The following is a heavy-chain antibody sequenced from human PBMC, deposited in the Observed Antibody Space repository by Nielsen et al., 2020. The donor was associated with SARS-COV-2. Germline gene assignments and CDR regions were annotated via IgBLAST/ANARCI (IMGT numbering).Heavy chain of an antibody. V-gene: IGHV4-59*01. J-gene: IGHJ6*02. CDR3: PRLPSYGLDV. CDR1: GDSISSYY. Sequence: SETLSLTCTVSGDSISSYYWSWIRQPPGKGLGWIGYIYYSGSTNYNPSLKSRVTISVDTSKNQFSLKLSSVTAADTAVYYCPRLPSYGLDVGGQGTTVTVSS. CDR2: IYYSGST.